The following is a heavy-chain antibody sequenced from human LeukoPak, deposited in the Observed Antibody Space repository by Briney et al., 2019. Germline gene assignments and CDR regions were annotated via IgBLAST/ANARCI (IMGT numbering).Heavy chain of an antibody. CDR1: GFTFSDYY. CDR2: ISTGSSTT. Sequence: PGGSLRLSCAASGFTFSDYYMSWIRQAPGKGLEWVSYISTGSSTTYYADSVKGRFTISRDNVENSLYLQMNSLSDEDTAVYYCARVAAGYSVNYFDYWGQGTLVTVSS. D-gene: IGHD4-23*01. J-gene: IGHJ4*02. V-gene: IGHV3-11*04. CDR3: ARVAAGYSVNYFDY.